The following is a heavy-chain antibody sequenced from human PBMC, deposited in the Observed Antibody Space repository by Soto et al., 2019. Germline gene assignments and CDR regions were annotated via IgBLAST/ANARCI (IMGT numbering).Heavy chain of an antibody. CDR1: GFTFSNYG. CDR2: ISDDGSNK. V-gene: IGHV3-30*18. Sequence: PGGSLRLSCAASGFTFSNYGMHWVRQAPGKGLEWVAFISDDGSNKYYADSMKGRFTMSRDNSKSTLYLQMNSLRVEDTAVYYCTKRRNVLRFSECSSGMEVWGQGTTVTVSS. J-gene: IGHJ6*02. CDR3: TKRRNVLRFSECSSGMEV. D-gene: IGHD3-3*01.